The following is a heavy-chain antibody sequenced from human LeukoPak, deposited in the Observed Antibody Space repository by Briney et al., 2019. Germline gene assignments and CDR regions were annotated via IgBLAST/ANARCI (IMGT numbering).Heavy chain of an antibody. V-gene: IGHV4-59*08. CDR3: ARMGSYGPSIFDY. J-gene: IGHJ4*02. D-gene: IGHD5-18*01. Sequence: SETLSLTCTVSGGSISSYYWSWIRQPPGKGLEWIGYIYYSGSTNYNPSLKSRVTISVDTSKNQFSLKLSSVTAADTAVYYCARMGSYGPSIFDYWGQGTLVTVSS. CDR2: IYYSGST. CDR1: GGSISSYY.